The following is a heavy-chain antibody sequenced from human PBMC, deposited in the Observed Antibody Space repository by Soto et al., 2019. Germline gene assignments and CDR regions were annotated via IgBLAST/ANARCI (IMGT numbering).Heavy chain of an antibody. CDR3: ARGGGYSGYYGEYMDV. J-gene: IGHJ6*03. Sequence: QVQLVQSGAEMKKPGASVKVSCQASGYTFTNYDITWVRQAPGQGLEWMGWISSYNGNTNFAQNLQGRVTMTTDTSTTTAYMELRSLTSDDTAVYYCARGGGYSGYYGEYMDVWGKGTTVTVSS. D-gene: IGHD5-12*01. CDR1: GYTFTNYD. V-gene: IGHV1-18*01. CDR2: ISSYNGNT.